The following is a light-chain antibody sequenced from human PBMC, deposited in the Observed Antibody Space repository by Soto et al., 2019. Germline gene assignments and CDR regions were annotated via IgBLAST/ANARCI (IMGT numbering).Light chain of an antibody. J-gene: IGKJ2*01. CDR2: KAS. V-gene: IGKV1-5*03. Sequence: DIQMTKSPSTLSASVGDRVTITCRASQSISSWLAWYQQKPGKAPKLLIYKASSLASGVPSRFSGSGSGTEFTLTISSLQPDDFATYYCQQYNSYSPYTFGQGTKLEIK. CDR3: QQYNSYSPYT. CDR1: QSISSW.